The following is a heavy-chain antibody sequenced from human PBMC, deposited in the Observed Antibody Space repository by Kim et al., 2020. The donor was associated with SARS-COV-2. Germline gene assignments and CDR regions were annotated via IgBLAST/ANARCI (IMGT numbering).Heavy chain of an antibody. D-gene: IGHD6-25*01. CDR3: AREKRRIAAALGS. Sequence: SETLSLTCAVYGGSFSGYYWSWIRQPPGKGLEWIGEINHSGSTNYNPSLKSRVTISVDTSKNQFSLKLSSVTAADTAVYYCAREKRRIAAALGSWGQGTLVTVSP. CDR2: INHSGST. CDR1: GGSFSGYY. V-gene: IGHV4-34*01. J-gene: IGHJ4*02.